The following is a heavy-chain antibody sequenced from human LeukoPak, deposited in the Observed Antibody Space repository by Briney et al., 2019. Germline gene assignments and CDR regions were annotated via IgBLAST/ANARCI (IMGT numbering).Heavy chain of an antibody. V-gene: IGHV4-59*11. Sequence: LETLSLTCTVSGGSLSGHYWSWIRQPPGKGLEWIGYIYYSGSTNYNPSLKSRVTISVDTSKNQFSLKLSSVTAADTAVYYCARDRGDYGDYHGLWFDPWGQGTLVTVSS. CDR2: IYYSGST. CDR1: GGSLSGHY. D-gene: IGHD4-17*01. J-gene: IGHJ5*02. CDR3: ARDRGDYGDYHGLWFDP.